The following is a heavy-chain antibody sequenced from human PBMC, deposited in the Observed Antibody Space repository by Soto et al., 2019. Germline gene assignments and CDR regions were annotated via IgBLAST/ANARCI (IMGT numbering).Heavy chain of an antibody. J-gene: IGHJ6*02. CDR3: ANTVTDYYYYGMDV. Sequence: PGGSLRLSCAASGFTFSSYAMSWFRQAPGKGLEWVSAISGSGGSTYYADSVKGRLTISRDNSKNTLYLQMNSLRAEDTAVYYCANTVTDYYYYGMDVWGQGTTVTVSS. V-gene: IGHV3-23*01. CDR2: ISGSGGST. D-gene: IGHD4-17*01. CDR1: GFTFSSYA.